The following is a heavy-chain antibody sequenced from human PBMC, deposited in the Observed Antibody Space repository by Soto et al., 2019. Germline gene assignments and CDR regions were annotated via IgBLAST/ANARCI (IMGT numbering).Heavy chain of an antibody. CDR3: ARDLDGDAYYYYYMDV. CDR2: ISSSSTTI. CDR1: GFTFSSYS. V-gene: IGHV3-48*01. D-gene: IGHD4-17*01. J-gene: IGHJ6*03. Sequence: EVQLVESGGGLVQPGGSLRLSCAASGFTFSSYSMNWVRQAPGKALEWGSYISSSSTTIYYADSVKGRFTISRDNAKNALYLQMNSLRAEDTAVYYCARDLDGDAYYYYYMDVWGKGTTVTVSS.